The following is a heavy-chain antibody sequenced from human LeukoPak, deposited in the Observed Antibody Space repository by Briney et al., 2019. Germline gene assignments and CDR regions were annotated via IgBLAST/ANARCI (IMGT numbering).Heavy chain of an antibody. CDR1: GFTVSTNY. CDR2: IYSAGHT. V-gene: IGHV3-53*01. D-gene: IGHD1-1*01. Sequence: GGSLRLSCAASGFTVSTNYMYWVRQAPGKGLDWVSSIYSAGHTYYADSVKGRFTISRDNSKNTLYLQMNSLRAEDTAVYYCAAAVAGTIYYYYAMDVWGQGTTVTVSS. J-gene: IGHJ6*02. CDR3: AAAVAGTIYYYYAMDV.